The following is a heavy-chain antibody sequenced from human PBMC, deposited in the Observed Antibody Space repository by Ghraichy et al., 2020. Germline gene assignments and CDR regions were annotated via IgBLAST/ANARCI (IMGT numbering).Heavy chain of an antibody. J-gene: IGHJ6*03. Sequence: ASVKVSCKASGNTFTGHYMHWVRQAPGQGLEWMGRINPNSGATNYAQKFQGRVTMTRDTSISTAYMELSRLDSDDTAVYYCARETHYLSYMHIWGTGSTVTVSS. CDR3: ARETHYLSYMHI. CDR1: GNTFTGHY. CDR2: INPNSGAT. V-gene: IGHV1-2*06.